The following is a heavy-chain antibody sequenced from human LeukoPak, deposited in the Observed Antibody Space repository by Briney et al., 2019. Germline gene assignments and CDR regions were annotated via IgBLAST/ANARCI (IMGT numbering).Heavy chain of an antibody. J-gene: IGHJ4*02. Sequence: PGGSLRLSCAASGFTFSSYAMHWVRQAPGKGLEWVAVISYDGSSKYYADSVKGRFTISRDNSKNTLYLQMNSLRAEDTAVYYCARGGVEYYFDYWGQGTLVTVSS. D-gene: IGHD3-16*01. CDR1: GFTFSSYA. V-gene: IGHV3-30*04. CDR2: ISYDGSSK. CDR3: ARGGVEYYFDY.